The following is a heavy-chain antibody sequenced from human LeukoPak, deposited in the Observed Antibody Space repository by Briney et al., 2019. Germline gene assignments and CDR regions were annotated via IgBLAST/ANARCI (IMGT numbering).Heavy chain of an antibody. CDR2: INPNSGGT. J-gene: IGHJ4*02. CDR1: GYTFTGYY. V-gene: IGHV1-2*02. Sequence: ASVKVSCKASGYTFTGYYMHWVRQAPGQGLEWMGWINPNSGGTNYAQKFQGRVTMTRDTSISTAYMELSRLRSDDTAVHYCARDFNCYGSGSFPDYWGQGTLATVSS. CDR3: ARDFNCYGSGSFPDY. D-gene: IGHD3-10*01.